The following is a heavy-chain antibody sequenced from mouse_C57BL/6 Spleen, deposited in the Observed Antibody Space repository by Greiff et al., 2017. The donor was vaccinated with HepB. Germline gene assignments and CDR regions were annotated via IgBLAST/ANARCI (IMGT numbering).Heavy chain of an antibody. Sequence: QVQLQQPGAELVKPGASVKLSCKASGYTFTSYWMQWVKQRPGQGLEWIGEIDPSDSYTNYNQKFKGKATLTVDTSSSTAYMQLSSLTSEDSAVYYCARNYGSSYAGFAYWGQGTLVTVSA. CDR1: GYTFTSYW. V-gene: IGHV1-50*01. CDR2: IDPSDSYT. D-gene: IGHD1-1*01. J-gene: IGHJ3*01. CDR3: ARNYGSSYAGFAY.